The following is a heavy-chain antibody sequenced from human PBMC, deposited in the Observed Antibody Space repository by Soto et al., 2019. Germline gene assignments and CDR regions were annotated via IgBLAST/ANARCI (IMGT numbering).Heavy chain of an antibody. Sequence: QVQLQESGPGLVRPSQTLSLTCTVSGGSISSGGYYWNWIRQHPGKGLEWIAYIYYTGTTYYNPSHKTRVTISIDRSNNQFSLMLSSVTAADTAVYYCARDLRLDSWGPGTLVTVSS. D-gene: IGHD2-21*02. CDR3: ARDLRLDS. CDR1: GGSISSGGYY. J-gene: IGHJ4*02. V-gene: IGHV4-31*03. CDR2: IYYTGTT.